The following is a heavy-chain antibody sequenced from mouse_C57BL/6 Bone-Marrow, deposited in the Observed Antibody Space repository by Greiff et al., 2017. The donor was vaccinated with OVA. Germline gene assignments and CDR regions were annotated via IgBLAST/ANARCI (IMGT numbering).Heavy chain of an antibody. CDR3: ARGGLFAY. CDR2: INPNYGTT. J-gene: IGHJ3*01. Sequence: VHLQQSGPERVKPGASVRISCKASGYPFPDYNMNGVKQSNGRSLEWIGVINPNYGTTSYNQKFKGKATLTVDQSSSTAYMQLNSLTSEDSAVYYCARGGLFAYWGQGTLVTVSA. V-gene: IGHV1-39*01. CDR1: GYPFPDYN.